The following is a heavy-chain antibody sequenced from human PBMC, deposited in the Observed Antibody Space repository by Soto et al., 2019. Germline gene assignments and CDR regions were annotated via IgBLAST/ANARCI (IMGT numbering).Heavy chain of an antibody. CDR2: INPHSGGT. Sequence: QEQLVQSGAEVKKPGASVKVSCRASGYTFSGYYLHWVRQAPGQGLEWMGGINPHSGGTNFAQNFEDRVTMTGDTSINTGYRELSGLRSEATAVYFCARDGAFRPESVAWTLHWFDDLWGRGTLVTVSS. CDR3: ARDGAFRPESVAWTLHWFDDL. CDR1: GYTFSGYY. V-gene: IGHV1-2*02. J-gene: IGHJ2*01. D-gene: IGHD6-19*01.